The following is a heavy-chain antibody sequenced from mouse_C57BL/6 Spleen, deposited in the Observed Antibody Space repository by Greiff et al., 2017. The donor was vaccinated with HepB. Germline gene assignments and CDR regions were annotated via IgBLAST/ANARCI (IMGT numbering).Heavy chain of an antibody. V-gene: IGHV14-2*01. CDR2: IDPEDGET. J-gene: IGHJ4*01. Sequence: EVQLVESGAELVKPGASVKLSCTASGFNIKDYYMHWVKQRTEQGLEWIGRIDPEDGETKYAPKFQGKATITADTSSNTAYLQLSSLTSEDTAVHYCAVYDYDVDYAMDDWGQGTSVTVSS. D-gene: IGHD2-4*01. CDR3: AVYDYDVDYAMDD. CDR1: GFNIKDYY.